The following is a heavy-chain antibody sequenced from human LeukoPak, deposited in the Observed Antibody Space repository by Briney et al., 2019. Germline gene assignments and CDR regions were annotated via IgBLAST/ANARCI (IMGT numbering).Heavy chain of an antibody. CDR3: ARGVEWERADY. CDR1: GFTFSDYY. CDR2: IRNSGSTI. Sequence: GGSLRLSCAASGFTFSDYYMTWIRQAPGKGLEWISYIRNSGSTIYYADSVKGRFTISRDNAKNSLYLQMNSLRAEDTAVYYCARGVEWERADYWGQGTLVTVSS. D-gene: IGHD1-26*01. J-gene: IGHJ4*02. V-gene: IGHV3-11*04.